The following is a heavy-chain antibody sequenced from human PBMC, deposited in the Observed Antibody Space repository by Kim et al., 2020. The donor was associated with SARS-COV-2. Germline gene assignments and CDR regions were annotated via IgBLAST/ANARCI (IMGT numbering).Heavy chain of an antibody. J-gene: IGHJ6*02. CDR3: AREGSSGYYYYGMDV. CDR1: GGSVSSGSYY. V-gene: IGHV4-61*01. Sequence: SETLSLTCTVSGGSVSSGSYYWSWIQQPPGKGLEWIGYIYYSGSTNYNPSLKSRVTISVDTSKNQFSLKLSSVTAADTAVYYCAREGSSGYYYYGMDVWGQGTTVTVSS. D-gene: IGHD6-19*01. CDR2: IYYSGST.